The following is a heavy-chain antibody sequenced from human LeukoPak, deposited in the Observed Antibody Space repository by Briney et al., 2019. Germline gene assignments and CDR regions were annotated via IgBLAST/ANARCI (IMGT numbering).Heavy chain of an antibody. J-gene: IGHJ4*02. CDR1: GFIFSSYT. CDR3: ERSYRSGWYYFDY. Sequence: GRSLRHSCAASGFIFSSYTMHWVRQAPGYGLEWVAGLSYDGSNTNHADPMKGRFTISRDNSKNTVHLQMNSLRAEDTAVYYCERSYRSGWYYFDYWRQGTLVTVSS. V-gene: IGHV3-30-3*01. D-gene: IGHD6-19*01. CDR2: LSYDGSNT.